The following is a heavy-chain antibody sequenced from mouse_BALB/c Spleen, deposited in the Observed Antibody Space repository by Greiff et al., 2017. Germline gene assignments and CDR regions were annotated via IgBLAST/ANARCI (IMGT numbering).Heavy chain of an antibody. V-gene: IGHV7-3*02. D-gene: IGHD1-1*01. CDR1: GFTFTDYY. Sequence: EVQVVESGGGLVQPGGSLRLSCATSGFTFTDYYMSWVRQPPGKALEWLGFIRNKANGYTTEYSASVKGRFTISRDNSQSILYLQMNTLRAEDSATYYCARDMRDYYDFDYWGQGTTLTVSS. J-gene: IGHJ2*01. CDR2: IRNKANGYTT. CDR3: ARDMRDYYDFDY.